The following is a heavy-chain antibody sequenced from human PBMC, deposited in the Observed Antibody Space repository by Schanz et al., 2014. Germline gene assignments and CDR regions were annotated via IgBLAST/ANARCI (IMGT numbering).Heavy chain of an antibody. Sequence: VQLVESGGGVVQPGGSLRLSCAASGFIFNDYYMNWIRQAPGKGLEWLGRVRNRRNSDIIEYAASVEGRFTISRDESKNSVYLQMNSLQTDDTAVYYCFSMHYGNSVYWGQGTLVTVSS. V-gene: IGHV3-72*01. CDR2: VRNRRNSDII. CDR1: GFIFNDYY. CDR3: FSMHYGNSVY. D-gene: IGHD1-7*01. J-gene: IGHJ4*02.